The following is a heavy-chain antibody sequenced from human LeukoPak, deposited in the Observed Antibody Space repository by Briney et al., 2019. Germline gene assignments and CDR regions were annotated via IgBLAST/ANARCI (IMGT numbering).Heavy chain of an antibody. D-gene: IGHD5-12*01. V-gene: IGHV3-30*03. J-gene: IGHJ4*02. CDR2: ISYDGSNK. CDR3: ARDSDIVATIGEFDY. Sequence: PGGSLRLSCAASGFTFSSYGMHWVRQAPGKGLEWVAVISYDGSNKYYADSVKGRFTISRDNSKNTLYLQMNSLRAEDTAVYYCARDSDIVATIGEFDYWGQGTLVTVSS. CDR1: GFTFSSYG.